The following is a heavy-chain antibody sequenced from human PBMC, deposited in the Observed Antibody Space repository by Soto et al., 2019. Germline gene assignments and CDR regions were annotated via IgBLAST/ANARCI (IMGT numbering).Heavy chain of an antibody. CDR1: GGTFSSYA. CDR2: IIPIFATA. Sequence: ASVKVSAKASGGTFSSYAISWVRQAPGQGLEWMGGIIPIFATANYAQKFQGRVTITADESTSTAYMELSSLRSEDTAVYYCARPYSSSWYHYGMDVWGQGTTVTVSS. CDR3: ARPYSSSWYHYGMDV. J-gene: IGHJ6*02. V-gene: IGHV1-69*13. D-gene: IGHD6-13*01.